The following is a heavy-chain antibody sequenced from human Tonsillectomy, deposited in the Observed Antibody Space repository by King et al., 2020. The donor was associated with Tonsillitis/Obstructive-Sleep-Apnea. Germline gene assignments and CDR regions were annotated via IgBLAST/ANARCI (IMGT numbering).Heavy chain of an antibody. D-gene: IGHD3-3*01. J-gene: IGHJ3*02. CDR3: TTLNPEGFLEWLLASTPFDI. Sequence: VQLVESGGGLVKPGGSLRLSCAASGFTFSNAWMSWVRQAPGKGLEWVGRIKSKTDGGTTDYAAPVKGRFTISRDDSKNTLYLQMNSLKTEDTAVYYCTTLNPEGFLEWLLASTPFDIWGQGTMVTVSS. CDR1: GFTFSNAW. V-gene: IGHV3-15*01. CDR2: IKSKTDGGTT.